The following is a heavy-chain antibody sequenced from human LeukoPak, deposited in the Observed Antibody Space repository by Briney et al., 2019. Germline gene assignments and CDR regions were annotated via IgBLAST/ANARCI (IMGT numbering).Heavy chain of an antibody. CDR1: GFTFDAYG. CDR3: AKDRGGYTYYPFLSYFFDY. D-gene: IGHD5-12*01. Sequence: SGGSLRLSCAASGFTFDAYGIHWARQAPGKGLEWVAGISYDENYRNYAESVKGRFTISRDNSKNTLYLQMNSLRAEDTAVYYCAKDRGGYTYYPFLSYFFDYWGQGTLVTVSS. V-gene: IGHV3-30*18. CDR2: ISYDENYR. J-gene: IGHJ4*02.